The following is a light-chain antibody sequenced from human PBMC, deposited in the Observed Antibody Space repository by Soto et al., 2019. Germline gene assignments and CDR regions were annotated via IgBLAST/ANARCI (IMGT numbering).Light chain of an antibody. V-gene: IGLV2-11*01. J-gene: IGLJ3*02. CDR3: CSYAGNSLWV. Sequence: QSVLTQPRSVSGSPGQSVTISCTGTNSDVGGYNYVSWYQQHPGKAPKLVIYDVSKRPSGVPDRFSGSKSGNTASLTISGLQAEDEADYYCCSYAGNSLWVFGGGTKVTVL. CDR2: DVS. CDR1: NSDVGGYNY.